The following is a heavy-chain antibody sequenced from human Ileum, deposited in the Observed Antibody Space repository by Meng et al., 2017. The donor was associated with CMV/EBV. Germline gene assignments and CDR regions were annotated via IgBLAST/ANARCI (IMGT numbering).Heavy chain of an antibody. CDR1: GFIVSSTY. CDR2: IYASGST. Sequence: EVQLGESGVGLVQPGGSLRLSCEASGFIVSSTYMTWVRQAPGKGLEWVSVIYASGSTFYADSVKGRFTISRDNSENTLFLQMSSLRVEDTAVYYCVGVGAPGGQGTLVTVSS. D-gene: IGHD1-26*01. V-gene: IGHV3-66*01. J-gene: IGHJ4*02. CDR3: VGVGAP.